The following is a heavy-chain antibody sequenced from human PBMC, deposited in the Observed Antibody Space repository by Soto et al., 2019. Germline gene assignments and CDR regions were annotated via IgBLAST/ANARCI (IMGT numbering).Heavy chain of an antibody. CDR3: ARGVKYGAHSRWFDP. Sequence: GASVKVSCKASGYTFTSFGVSWVRQAPGQGLEWMGRISTYNGNTDYAQKFQGRVTMTTDTSTSTAYMELSSLRSEDTAVYFCARGVKYGAHSRWFDPWGQGTLVTVSS. D-gene: IGHD4-17*01. J-gene: IGHJ5*02. CDR1: GYTFTSFG. V-gene: IGHV1-18*01. CDR2: ISTYNGNT.